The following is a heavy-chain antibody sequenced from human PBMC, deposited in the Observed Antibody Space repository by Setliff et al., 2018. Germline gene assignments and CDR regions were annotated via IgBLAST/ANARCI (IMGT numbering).Heavy chain of an antibody. CDR3: ARALPSIHIDY. J-gene: IGHJ4*02. Sequence: LRLSCAASGFTFSSYAMHWVRQAPGKGLEWVAVISYDGSNKNFVDSVKARFTISRDNSKDTLYLQMNSLRSEDTAVYYCARALPSIHIDYWGQGTLVTVSS. CDR2: ISYDGSNK. D-gene: IGHD6-6*01. V-gene: IGHV3-30-3*01. CDR1: GFTFSSYA.